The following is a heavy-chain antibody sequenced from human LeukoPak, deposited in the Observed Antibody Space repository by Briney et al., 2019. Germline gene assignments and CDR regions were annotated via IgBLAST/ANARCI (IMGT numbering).Heavy chain of an antibody. CDR2: IRYDGSDK. Sequence: GGSLRLSCAASGFTFSSYGMHWVRQAPGKGLVWVAFIRYDGSDKYYGDSVKGQFTISRDNSKNTLYLQMNSLRAEDTAVYYCARDLSRIHLWSNPYFDYWGQGTLVTVSS. V-gene: IGHV3-30*02. CDR1: GFTFSSYG. CDR3: ARDLSRIHLWSNPYFDY. D-gene: IGHD5-18*01. J-gene: IGHJ4*02.